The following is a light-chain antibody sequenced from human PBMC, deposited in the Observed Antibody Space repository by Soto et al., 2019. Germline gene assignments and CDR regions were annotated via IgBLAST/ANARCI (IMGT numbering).Light chain of an antibody. Sequence: DIQLTQSPSFLSASVGDRVTITCRASQGISSFLAWYQQKPGKAPKLLIYAASTFQSGVPSRFSGSGPGTEFTLTISSLQPEDCATYYCQQLNSYPYTFGQGTNLEIK. CDR1: QGISSF. V-gene: IGKV1-9*01. CDR3: QQLNSYPYT. J-gene: IGKJ2*01. CDR2: AAS.